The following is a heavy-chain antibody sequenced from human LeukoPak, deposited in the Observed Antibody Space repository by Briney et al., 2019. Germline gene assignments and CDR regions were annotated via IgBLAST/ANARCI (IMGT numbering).Heavy chain of an antibody. CDR2: IFDSGST. J-gene: IGHJ4*02. CDR3: ARRGVMTARFIDYFDF. V-gene: IGHV4-59*01. D-gene: IGHD2-21*02. Sequence: SETLSLTYTVSGGSISSYYWSWIRPPPGKGLEWSGYIFDSGSTNYNPSLKSRVTISVDTSKNQFSLKLSSVTAADTAVYYCARRGVMTARFIDYFDFWGQGTLVTVSS. CDR1: GGSISSYY.